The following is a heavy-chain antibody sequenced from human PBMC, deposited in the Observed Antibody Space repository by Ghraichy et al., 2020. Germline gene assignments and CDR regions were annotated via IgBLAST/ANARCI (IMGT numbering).Heavy chain of an antibody. CDR2: ISRSSSYI. D-gene: IGHD1-26*01. Sequence: SCAASGFTFSSYSMNWVRQAPGKGLEWVSSISRSSSYIYYADSVKGRFTISRDNAKNSLYLQMNSLRAEDTAVYYCAREGGSYLAPYYYGMDLWGQGTTVTVSS. CDR1: GFTFSSYS. V-gene: IGHV3-21*01. CDR3: AREGGSYLAPYYYGMDL. J-gene: IGHJ6*02.